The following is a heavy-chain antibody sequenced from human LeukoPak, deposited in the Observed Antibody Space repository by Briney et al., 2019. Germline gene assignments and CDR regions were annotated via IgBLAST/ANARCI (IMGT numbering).Heavy chain of an antibody. D-gene: IGHD2-21*02. CDR2: INTDGART. Sequence: GVSLRLSCAASGFSFISYEMQWVRQAPGKGLVWVSRINTDGARTSYADSVKGRFTISRDNAKNTLYLQMNSLRAEDTAKYYCARELPREVTLDYWGQGTLVTVSS. CDR1: GFSFISYE. J-gene: IGHJ4*02. V-gene: IGHV3-74*01. CDR3: ARELPREVTLDY.